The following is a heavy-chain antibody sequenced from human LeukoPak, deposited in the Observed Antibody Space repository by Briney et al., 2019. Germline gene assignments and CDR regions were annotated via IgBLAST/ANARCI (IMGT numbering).Heavy chain of an antibody. J-gene: IGHJ6*02. D-gene: IGHD6-13*01. V-gene: IGHV2-5*02. CDR3: ARRGGSSWYGDGYYYGMDV. Sequence: SGPTLVNPTRTLTLTCTFSGFSLSTSGVGVGWIRQPPGKALEWLALIYWDDDKRYSPSLKSRLTITKDTSKNQVVLTMTNMDPVDTATYYCARRGGSSWYGDGYYYGMDVWGQGTTVTVSS. CDR2: IYWDDDK. CDR1: GFSLSTSGVG.